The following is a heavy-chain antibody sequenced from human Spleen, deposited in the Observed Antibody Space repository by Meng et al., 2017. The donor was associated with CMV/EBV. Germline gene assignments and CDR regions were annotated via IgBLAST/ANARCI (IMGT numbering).Heavy chain of an antibody. CDR2: ISSSGSTI. Sequence: GGSLRLSCAASGFTFSSYEMNWVRQAPGKGLEWVSYISSSGSTIYYADSVKGRFTISRDNAKNSLYLQMNSLRAEDTAVYYCARDRVTIFGVVIKFDYWGQGTLVTVSS. D-gene: IGHD3-3*01. CDR3: ARDRVTIFGVVIKFDY. CDR1: GFTFSSYE. V-gene: IGHV3-48*03. J-gene: IGHJ4*02.